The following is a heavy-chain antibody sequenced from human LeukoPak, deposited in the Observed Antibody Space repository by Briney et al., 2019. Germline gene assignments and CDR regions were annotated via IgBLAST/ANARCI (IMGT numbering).Heavy chain of an antibody. V-gene: IGHV3-30*18. CDR1: GFTFSSYR. D-gene: IGHD3-22*01. CDR2: ISYDGSNK. J-gene: IGHJ4*02. Sequence: GGSLRLSCAASGFTFSSYRMNWVRQAPGKGLEWVAVISYDGSNKYYADSVKGRFTISRDNSKNTLYLQMNSLRAEDTAVYYCAKDQEYYDSSGVFDYWGQGTLVTVSS. CDR3: AKDQEYYDSSGVFDY.